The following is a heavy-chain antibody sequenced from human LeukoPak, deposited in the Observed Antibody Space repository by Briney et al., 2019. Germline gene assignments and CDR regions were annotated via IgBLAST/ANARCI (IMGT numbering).Heavy chain of an antibody. CDR1: GFTFSGYS. CDR3: TSRGINYYDSGGFTY. CDR2: ISSSSTYI. Sequence: GGSLRLSCAASGFTFSGYSMNWVRQAPGKGLEWVSSISSSSTYIYYADSVKGRFTISRDNAKNSLYLQVNSLRAEDTAVYYCTSRGINYYDSGGFTYWGQGTLVTVSS. D-gene: IGHD3-22*01. J-gene: IGHJ4*02. V-gene: IGHV3-21*01.